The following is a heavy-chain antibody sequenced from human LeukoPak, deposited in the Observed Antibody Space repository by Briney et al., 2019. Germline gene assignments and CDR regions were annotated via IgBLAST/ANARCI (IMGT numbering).Heavy chain of an antibody. J-gene: IGHJ4*02. CDR3: ARFRTGGEKDFDY. V-gene: IGHV3-48*01. CDR2: IGTTSGAI. D-gene: IGHD1-1*01. CDR1: GFTFNAFG. Sequence: GGSLRLSCAASGFTFNAFGMNWVRQAPGKGLEWVSYIGTTSGAIYYADSVKGRFTISRDSAKNSLYLQMNSLRAEDTAVYYYARFRTGGEKDFDYGGQEPLVTVSS.